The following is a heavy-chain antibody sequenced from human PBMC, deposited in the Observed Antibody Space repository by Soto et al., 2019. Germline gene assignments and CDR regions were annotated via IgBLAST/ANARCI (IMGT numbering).Heavy chain of an antibody. CDR1: GFTFSSYA. V-gene: IGHV3-23*01. J-gene: IGHJ6*02. Sequence: EVQLLESGGGLVQPGGSLRLSCAASGFTFSSYAMIWVRQAPGKGLEWVSGISGSGGSTYYADSVKGRFTISRDNSKNTLYLQMNSLRAEDTAVYYCARPRVTTDYCYYNGMDVWGQGTTVTVSS. D-gene: IGHD4-17*01. CDR2: ISGSGGST. CDR3: ARPRVTTDYCYYNGMDV.